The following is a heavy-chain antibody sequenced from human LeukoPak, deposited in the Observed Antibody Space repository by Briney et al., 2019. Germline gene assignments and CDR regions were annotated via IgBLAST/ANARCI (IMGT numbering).Heavy chain of an antibody. CDR3: LRDGGSGCDY. CDR1: GFTFSSYG. J-gene: IGHJ4*02. D-gene: IGHD6-19*01. Sequence: GGSLRLSCAASGFTFSSYGMHWVRQAPGKGLEWVAVIWYDGSKKYYGDSVKGRFTISRDDSKNTLYLQMNSLRAEDTAVYYCLRDGGSGCDYWGQGTLVTVSS. V-gene: IGHV3-33*01. CDR2: IWYDGSKK.